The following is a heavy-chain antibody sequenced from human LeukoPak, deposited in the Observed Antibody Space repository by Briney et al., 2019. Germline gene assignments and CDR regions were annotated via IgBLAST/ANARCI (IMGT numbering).Heavy chain of an antibody. Sequence: GESLQISCKGSGYTFTRYWIGWVRQLPGKGLEWMGIMYPGDSDTRYSPSFQGQVTISADKSISTAYLQWSSLKASDTAMYYCARQRTYHYDSSGYYHDAFDMWGQGTMVTVSS. J-gene: IGHJ3*02. V-gene: IGHV5-51*01. CDR2: MYPGDSDT. D-gene: IGHD3-22*01. CDR3: ARQRTYHYDSSGYYHDAFDM. CDR1: GYTFTRYW.